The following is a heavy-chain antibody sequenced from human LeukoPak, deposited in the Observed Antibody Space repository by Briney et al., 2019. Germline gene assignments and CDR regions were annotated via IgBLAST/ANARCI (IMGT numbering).Heavy chain of an antibody. V-gene: IGHV3-30-3*01. D-gene: IGHD3-10*01. CDR3: ARESKESYGSRFYF. CDR2: ISYDGSNK. J-gene: IGHJ4*02. Sequence: PGGSLRRSCAGSGFTCSNYALLWVRPGPGKGLVWVVVISYDGSNKYYANSAKGRFTISRDNSKNTLYVQMDSLRAEDTAVYYCARESKESYGSRFYFWGQGTQVTVSS. CDR1: GFTCSNYA.